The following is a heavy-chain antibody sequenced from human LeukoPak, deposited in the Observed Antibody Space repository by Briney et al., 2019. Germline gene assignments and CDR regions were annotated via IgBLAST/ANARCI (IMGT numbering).Heavy chain of an antibody. CDR1: GGSFSDYY. CDR3: ARGEGTLAGRRWPYYFYYYMDV. D-gene: IGHD6-19*01. CDR2: INHSGTT. J-gene: IGHJ6*03. Sequence: PSETLSLTCVVNGGSFSDYYWSWVRQPPGKGLEWIGEINHSGTTKYNPSLKSRLTISIHTSNNQFSLNLNSVTAADTAVYYCARGEGTLAGRRWPYYFYYYMDVWGKGTTVTTSS. V-gene: IGHV4-34*01.